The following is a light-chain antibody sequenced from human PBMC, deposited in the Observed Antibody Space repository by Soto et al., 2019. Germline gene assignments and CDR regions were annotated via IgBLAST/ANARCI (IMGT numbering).Light chain of an antibody. J-gene: IGKJ1*01. Sequence: EIVLTQSPATLSSFPGDIVTLSFSASQAVNTRLAWYQHKPGQAPRLLIYLTSNRAAGIPARFSGSGSETDFTLTISDVEPEDFAVYYCHQRQSWPRTFGQGTKVDIK. V-gene: IGKV3-11*01. CDR3: HQRQSWPRT. CDR1: QAVNTR. CDR2: LTS.